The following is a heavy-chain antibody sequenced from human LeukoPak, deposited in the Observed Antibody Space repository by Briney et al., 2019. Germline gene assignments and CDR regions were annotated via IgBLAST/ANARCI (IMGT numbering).Heavy chain of an antibody. V-gene: IGHV1-2*02. D-gene: IGHD2-2*01. CDR1: GYIFIDYY. CDR3: ARDSCSSTSCLSIDDY. J-gene: IGHJ4*02. Sequence: ASVKVSCKASGYIFIDYYMYWVRQAPGQGLEWMGWINPNSGDTKYAQKFQGRVTMTRDTSISTVYMELSRLRSDDTAVYYCARDSCSSTSCLSIDDYWGQGTLVTVSS. CDR2: INPNSGDT.